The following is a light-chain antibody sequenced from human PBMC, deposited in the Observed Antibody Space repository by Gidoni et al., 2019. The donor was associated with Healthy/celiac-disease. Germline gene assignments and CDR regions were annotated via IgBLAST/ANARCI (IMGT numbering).Light chain of an antibody. J-gene: IGKJ4*01. CDR2: YAS. CDR1: QYISNY. Sequence: DIQTTQSPSSLSASVGDRVTITCQASQYISNYLNWYQQKPGKAPKLLIYYASNLETGVPSRFSGSGSGTDFTFTISSLQHEDIATYYCQQYDNLLTFGGGTKVEIK. V-gene: IGKV1-33*01. CDR3: QQYDNLLT.